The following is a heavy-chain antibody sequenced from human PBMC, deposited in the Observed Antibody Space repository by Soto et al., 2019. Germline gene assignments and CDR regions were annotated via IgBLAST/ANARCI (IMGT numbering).Heavy chain of an antibody. D-gene: IGHD3-10*01. Sequence: SVTLSLTCTVSGGSISSGGYYWTWIRQHPGKGLEWIGYIYYSGSTYYNPSLKSRVTISVDTSKNQFSLNLSSVTAADTAVYFCARDQDYPGSWKDGMDVLGQGTTVTVSS. V-gene: IGHV4-31*03. J-gene: IGHJ6*02. CDR2: IYYSGST. CDR1: GGSISSGGYY. CDR3: ARDQDYPGSWKDGMDV.